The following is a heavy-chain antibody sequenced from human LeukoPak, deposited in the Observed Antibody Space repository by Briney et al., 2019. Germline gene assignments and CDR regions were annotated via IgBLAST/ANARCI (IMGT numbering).Heavy chain of an antibody. J-gene: IGHJ3*02. Sequence: PGGSLRLSCAASGFSVSSNYMSWVRQAPGKGLEWVSVIYASGYTFYADSVKGRFTISRNSSMNTLYLQMDSLRVEDTALYYCTRGPEWSRPVGDACDIWGQGTMVTVSS. V-gene: IGHV3-53*01. D-gene: IGHD3-3*01. CDR1: GFSVSSNY. CDR2: IYASGYT. CDR3: TRGPEWSRPVGDACDI.